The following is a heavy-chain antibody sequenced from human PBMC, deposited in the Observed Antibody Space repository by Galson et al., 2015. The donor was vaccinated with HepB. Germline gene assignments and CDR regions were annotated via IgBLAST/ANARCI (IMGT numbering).Heavy chain of an antibody. CDR2: INPSSGTT. D-gene: IGHD6-6*01. CDR3: ARGFVSTSSGRYYFGY. J-gene: IGHJ4*02. V-gene: IGHV1-46*01. Sequence: SVKVSCKASGYTFSTYYMHWVRQAPGQGLAWMGIINPSSGTTVYAQNFQGRVTMTRDTSTSTVYMELGSLRSEDTAVYFCARGFVSTSSGRYYFGYWGQGTLVTVSS. CDR1: GYTFSTYY.